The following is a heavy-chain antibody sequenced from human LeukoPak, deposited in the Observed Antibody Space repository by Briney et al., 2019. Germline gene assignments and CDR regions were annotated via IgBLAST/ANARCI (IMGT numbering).Heavy chain of an antibody. CDR1: GYSISSGYY. CDR2: IYHSGST. CDR3: ARDIVVVPAAINDAFDI. J-gene: IGHJ3*02. D-gene: IGHD2-2*01. Sequence: SETLSLTCTVSGYSISSGYYWGWIRQPPGKGLGWIGSIYHSGSTYYNPSLKSRVTISVDTSKNQFSLKLSSVTAADTAVYYCARDIVVVPAAINDAFDIWGQGTMVTVSS. V-gene: IGHV4-38-2*02.